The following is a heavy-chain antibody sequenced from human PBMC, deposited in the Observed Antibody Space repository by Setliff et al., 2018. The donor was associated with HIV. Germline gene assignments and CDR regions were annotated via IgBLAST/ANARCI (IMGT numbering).Heavy chain of an antibody. CDR1: GYAFTSYA. Sequence: ASVKVSCKASGYAFTSYAMHWMRQAPGQRLEWMGWINAGNGNTKYSQKLQGRVTMTTDTSTSTAYMELRSLRSDDTAMYYCARMRGGHNIREGAFDIWGQGTMVTVSS. V-gene: IGHV1-3*01. CDR3: ARMRGGHNIREGAFDI. D-gene: IGHD1-20*01. CDR2: INAGNGNT. J-gene: IGHJ3*02.